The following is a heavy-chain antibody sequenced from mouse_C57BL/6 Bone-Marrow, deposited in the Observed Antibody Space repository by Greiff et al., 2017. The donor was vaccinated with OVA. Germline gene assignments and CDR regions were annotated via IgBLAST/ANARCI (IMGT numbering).Heavy chain of an antibody. CDR3: AREEIYYDYDDWFAY. J-gene: IGHJ3*01. V-gene: IGHV1-64*01. CDR1: GYTFTSYW. Sequence: VQLQQPGAELVKPGASVKLSCKASGYTFTSYWMHWVKQRPGQGLEWIGMIHPNSGSTNYNEKFKSKATLTVDKSSSTAYMQLSSLTSEDSAVYYCAREEIYYDYDDWFAYWGQGTLVTVSA. D-gene: IGHD2-4*01. CDR2: IHPNSGST.